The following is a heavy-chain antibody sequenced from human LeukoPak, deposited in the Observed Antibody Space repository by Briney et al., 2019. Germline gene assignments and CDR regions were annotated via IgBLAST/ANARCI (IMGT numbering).Heavy chain of an antibody. CDR2: ISAYNGNT. CDR1: GGTFSSHA. D-gene: IGHD6-19*01. CDR3: ARAKSPGVAVAGTGWFDP. Sequence: ASVKVSCKASGGTFSSHAISWVRQAPGQGLEWMGWISAYNGNTNYAQKLQGRVTMTTDTSTSTAYMELRSLRSDDTAVYYCARAKSPGVAVAGTGWFDPWGQGTLVTVSS. J-gene: IGHJ5*02. V-gene: IGHV1-18*01.